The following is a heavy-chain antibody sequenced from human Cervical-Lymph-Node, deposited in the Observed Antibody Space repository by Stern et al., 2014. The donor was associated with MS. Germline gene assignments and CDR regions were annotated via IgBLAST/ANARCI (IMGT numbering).Heavy chain of an antibody. V-gene: IGHV3-23*01. Sequence: EVQLLESGGTLVQPGGSLRLSCAASGFTFSSYAMSWVRQAPGKGLEWVSVISGSDGSTFYAASVKGRFTISRDNSKNTLFLQMNSLRAEDTAVYYCAKVYGSGPFDYWGQGPLVTVSS. CDR1: GFTFSSYA. CDR2: ISGSDGST. J-gene: IGHJ4*02. CDR3: AKVYGSGPFDY. D-gene: IGHD6-19*01.